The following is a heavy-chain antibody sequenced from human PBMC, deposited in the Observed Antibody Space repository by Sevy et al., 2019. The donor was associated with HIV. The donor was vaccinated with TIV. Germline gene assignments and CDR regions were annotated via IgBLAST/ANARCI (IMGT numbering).Heavy chain of an antibody. Sequence: GGSLRLSCAASGFTFSSYAMHWVRQAPGKGLEWVAVISYDGSNKYYAGSVKGRFTISRDNSKNTLYLQMNSLRAEDTAVYYCARQGRPSHCSGGSCYYFDYWGQGTLVTVSS. CDR2: ISYDGSNK. V-gene: IGHV3-30-3*01. D-gene: IGHD2-15*01. CDR3: ARQGRPSHCSGGSCYYFDY. CDR1: GFTFSSYA. J-gene: IGHJ4*02.